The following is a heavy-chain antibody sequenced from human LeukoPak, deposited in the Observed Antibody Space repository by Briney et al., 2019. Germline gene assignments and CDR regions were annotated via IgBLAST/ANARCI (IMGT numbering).Heavy chain of an antibody. CDR1: GFTVSSNY. CDR2: IYSGGST. J-gene: IGHJ4*02. Sequence: GGSLRLSCAASGFTVSSNYMSWVRQAPGKGLGWVSVIYSGGSTYYADSVKGRFTISRHNSKNTLYLQMNSLRAEDTAVYYCASHADSSGWPFDYWGQGTLVTVSS. V-gene: IGHV3-53*04. D-gene: IGHD6-19*01. CDR3: ASHADSSGWPFDY.